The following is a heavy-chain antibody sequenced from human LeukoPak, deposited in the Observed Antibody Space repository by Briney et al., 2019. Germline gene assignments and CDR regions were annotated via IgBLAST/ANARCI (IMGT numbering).Heavy chain of an antibody. D-gene: IGHD3-9*01. V-gene: IGHV1-18*01. CDR1: GYTFTSYG. J-gene: IGHJ6*04. Sequence: ASVKVSCKASGYTFTSYGISWVRQAPGQGLEWMGWISAYNGNTNYAQKLQGRVTMTTDTSTSTAYMELRSLRSDDTAVYCCARDVRHPGLMDVWGKGTTVTVSS. CDR2: ISAYNGNT. CDR3: ARDVRHPGLMDV.